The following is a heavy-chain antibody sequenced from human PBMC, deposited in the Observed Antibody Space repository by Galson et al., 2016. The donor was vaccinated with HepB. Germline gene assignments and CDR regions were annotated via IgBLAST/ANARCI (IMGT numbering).Heavy chain of an antibody. J-gene: IGHJ4*02. CDR3: AKGGFCISVSCPLEY. D-gene: IGHD2-2*01. V-gene: IGHV3-23*01. CDR1: RGTFSMLA. CDR2: ISGDGGRT. Sequence: SLRLSCADSRGTFSMLAMSWVRQAPGKGLEWVSTISGDGGRTYSADSVRGRFTISRDNSKRTLYLQMNSLRAEDTAIYYCAKGGFCISVSCPLEYWGQGTLVTVSS.